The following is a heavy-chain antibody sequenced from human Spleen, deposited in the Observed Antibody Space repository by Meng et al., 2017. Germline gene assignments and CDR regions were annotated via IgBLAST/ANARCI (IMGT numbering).Heavy chain of an antibody. CDR2: ISGSGGNT. Sequence: GESLKISCAASGFSFRSNAMSWVRQAPGKGLEWVSGISGSGGNTHYADSVEGRFTISRDNSKNTLYLQMNSLRAEDTAVYYCGGGYDSSGYYPQYYFDYWGQGTLVTVSS. J-gene: IGHJ4*02. V-gene: IGHV3-23*01. CDR3: GGGYDSSGYYPQYYFDY. D-gene: IGHD3-22*01. CDR1: GFSFRSNA.